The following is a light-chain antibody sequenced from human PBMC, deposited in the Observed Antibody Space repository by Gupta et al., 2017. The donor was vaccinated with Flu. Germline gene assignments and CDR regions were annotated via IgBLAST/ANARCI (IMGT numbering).Light chain of an antibody. CDR3: QQYGSSPPWT. CDR1: QSVSSY. J-gene: IGKJ1*01. CDR2: GAS. Sequence: GTLSLSPGEGATLSCRASQSVSSYLAWYQQKPGQAPRLLIYGASSRATGIPDRFSGSGSGTDFTLTISRLDPEDFAVYYCQQYGSSPPWTFGQGTKVEIK. V-gene: IGKV3-20*01.